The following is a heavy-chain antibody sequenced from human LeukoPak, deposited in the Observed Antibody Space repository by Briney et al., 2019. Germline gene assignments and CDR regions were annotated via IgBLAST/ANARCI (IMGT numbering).Heavy chain of an antibody. D-gene: IGHD6-6*01. V-gene: IGHV4-30-4*08. Sequence: KPSETLSLTCTVSGGSISSGDYYWSWIRQPPGKGLEWIGYIYYSGSTYYNPSLKSRVTISVDTSKNQFSLNLRSVTAADTAVYYCARDRRQLAHDYWGQGTLVTVSS. CDR3: ARDRRQLAHDY. J-gene: IGHJ4*02. CDR1: GGSISSGDYY. CDR2: IYYSGST.